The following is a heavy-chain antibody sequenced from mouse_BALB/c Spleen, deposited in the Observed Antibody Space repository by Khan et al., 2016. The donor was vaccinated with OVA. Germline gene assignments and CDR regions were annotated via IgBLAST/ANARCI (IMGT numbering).Heavy chain of an antibody. CDR1: GFSLTNYG. Sequence: QVQLKESGPGLVAPSQSLSITCTISGFSLTNYGVHWVRQPPGKGLEWLVVIWSDGSTTYNSTLISRLSISKDNSKSHVFLKMNSLQTDDTAMYYGARQPYYHYYVMDYWGQGTSVTVSS. D-gene: IGHD2-10*01. CDR3: ARQPYYHYYVMDY. J-gene: IGHJ4*01. CDR2: IWSDGST. V-gene: IGHV2-6-1*01.